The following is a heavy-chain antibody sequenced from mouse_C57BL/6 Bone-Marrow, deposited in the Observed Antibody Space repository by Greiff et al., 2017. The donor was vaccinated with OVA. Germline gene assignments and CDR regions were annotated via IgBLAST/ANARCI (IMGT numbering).Heavy chain of an antibody. CDR1: GYSITSGYY. J-gene: IGHJ2*01. CDR3: ARRVDY. Sequence: EVQLQQSGPGLVKPSQSLSLTCSVTGYSITSGYYWNWIRQFPGNKLEWMGYISYDGSNNYNPSLKNRISITRDTSKNQFFLKLNSVTTEDTATYYCARRVDYWGQGTTLTVSS. CDR2: ISYDGSN. V-gene: IGHV3-6*01.